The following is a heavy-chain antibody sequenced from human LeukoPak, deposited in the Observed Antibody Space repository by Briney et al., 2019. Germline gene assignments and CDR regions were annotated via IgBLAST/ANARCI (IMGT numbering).Heavy chain of an antibody. J-gene: IGHJ5*02. CDR2: FDPEDGET. Sequence: ASVKVSCKVSGYTLTELSMHWVRQAPGKGLEWMGGFDPEDGETIYAQKFQGRVTMTEDTSTDTAYMELSSLRSEDTAVYYCATDLFYCSSTSCYSLGWFDPWGQGTLVTVSS. D-gene: IGHD2-2*01. CDR1: GYTLTELS. CDR3: ATDLFYCSSTSCYSLGWFDP. V-gene: IGHV1-24*01.